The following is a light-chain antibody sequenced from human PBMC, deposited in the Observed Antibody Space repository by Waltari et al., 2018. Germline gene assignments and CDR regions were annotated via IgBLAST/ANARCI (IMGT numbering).Light chain of an antibody. CDR2: NVS. CDR1: SSDFGAFDL. V-gene: IGLV2-14*03. J-gene: IGLJ2*01. CDR3: SSFTTGSTGL. Sequence: QSALAQPASVSGSPGQSITISCTGSSSDFGAFDLVSWYQQHPGRAPRLIIRNVSERPSGVPHRFSGSKSGNTASLTISSLRSEDESLYFCSSFTTGSTGLFGGGTKLTVL.